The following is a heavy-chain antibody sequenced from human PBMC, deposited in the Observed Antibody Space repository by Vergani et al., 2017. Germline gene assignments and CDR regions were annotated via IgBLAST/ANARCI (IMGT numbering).Heavy chain of an antibody. CDR3: ARDHPRGYSYGIGY. V-gene: IGHV3-21*01. CDR1: GFTFSSYS. CDR2: ISSSSSYI. J-gene: IGHJ4*02. D-gene: IGHD5-18*01. Sequence: EVQLVESGGGLVKPGGSLRLSCAASGFTFSSYSMNWVRQAPGKGLEWVSSISSSSSYIYYADSVKGRFTISRDNAKNSLYLQMISLRAEDTAVYYCARDHPRGYSYGIGYWGQGTLVTVSS.